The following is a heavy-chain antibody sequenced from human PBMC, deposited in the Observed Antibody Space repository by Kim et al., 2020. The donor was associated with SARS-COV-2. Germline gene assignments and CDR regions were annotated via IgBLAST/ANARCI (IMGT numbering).Heavy chain of an antibody. V-gene: IGHV3-48*02. CDR3: ARNSDYGDYGGFDY. J-gene: IGHJ4*02. CDR1: GFTFSSYS. CDR2: ISSSSSTI. D-gene: IGHD4-17*01. Sequence: GGSLRLSCAASGFTFSSYSMNWVRQAPGKGLEWVSYISSSSSTIYYADSVKGRFTISRDNAKNSLYLQMNSLRDEDTAVYYCARNSDYGDYGGFDYWGQGTLVTVSS.